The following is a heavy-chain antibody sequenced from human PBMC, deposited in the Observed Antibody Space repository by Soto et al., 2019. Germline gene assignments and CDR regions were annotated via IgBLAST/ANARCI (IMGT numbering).Heavy chain of an antibody. CDR2: ISSGSTYI. CDR1: GFTFSSYS. CDR3: AVVVIGGRDWYFAF. Sequence: EVQLVESGGGLVKPGGSLRLSCAASGFTFSSYSMNWVRQAPGKGLEWVSSISSGSTYIYYTDSVKGRFTISRDNAKNSLYLQMNCLRAEDTAVYYCAVVVIGGRDWYFAFWGRGTLVTVSS. J-gene: IGHJ2*01. V-gene: IGHV3-21*01. D-gene: IGHD2-21*01.